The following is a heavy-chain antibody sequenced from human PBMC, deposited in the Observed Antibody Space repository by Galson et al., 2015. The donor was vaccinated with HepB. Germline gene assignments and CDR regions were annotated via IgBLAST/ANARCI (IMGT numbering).Heavy chain of an antibody. Sequence: CAISGDSVSSNSGAWNWIRQSPSRGLEWLGRTYYRSKWYNDYAVSVKSRITINPDTSKNQFSLHLNSVTPEDTAVYYCASGSAFDVWVQGTMVTVSS. CDR1: GDSVSSNSGA. D-gene: IGHD2-15*01. CDR2: TYYRSKWYN. V-gene: IGHV6-1*01. J-gene: IGHJ3*01. CDR3: ASGSAFDV.